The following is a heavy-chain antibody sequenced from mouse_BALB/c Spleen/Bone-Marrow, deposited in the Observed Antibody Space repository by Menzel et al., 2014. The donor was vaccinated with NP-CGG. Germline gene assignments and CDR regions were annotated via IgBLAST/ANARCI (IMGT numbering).Heavy chain of an antibody. J-gene: IGHJ3*01. CDR3: AIRAY. Sequence: EVMLVESGGGLVLPGGSRKLSCAASGFTFSSFGMHWVRQAPEEGLEWVAYISSGSSTIYYADTVKGRFTISRDNPKNTLFLQMTSLRSEDTAMYYCAIRAYWGQGTLVTVSA. D-gene: IGHD3-2*02. V-gene: IGHV5-17*02. CDR1: GFTFSSFG. CDR2: ISSGSSTI.